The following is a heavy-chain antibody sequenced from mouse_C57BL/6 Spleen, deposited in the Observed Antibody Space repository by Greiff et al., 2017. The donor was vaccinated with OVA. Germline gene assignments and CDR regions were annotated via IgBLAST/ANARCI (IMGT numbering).Heavy chain of an antibody. CDR3: ARSTRGLGAMDY. CDR2: FHPYNDDT. D-gene: IGHD3-3*01. CDR1: GYTFTTYP. Sequence: QVHVKHSGAELVKPGASVKMSCKASGYTFTTYPIEWMKQNHGKSLEWIGNFHPYNDDTKYNEKFKGKATLTVEKSSSTVYLELSRLTSDDSAVYYCARSTRGLGAMDYWGQGTSVTVSS. J-gene: IGHJ4*01. V-gene: IGHV1-47*01.